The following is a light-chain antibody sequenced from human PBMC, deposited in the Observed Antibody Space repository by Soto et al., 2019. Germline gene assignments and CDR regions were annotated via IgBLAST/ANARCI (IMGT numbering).Light chain of an antibody. J-gene: IGLJ2*01. V-gene: IGLV2-14*01. CDR1: SSDVGGYNY. CDR3: SSYTSSSPLV. Sequence: QSALTQPASVSGSPGQSITISCTGTSSDVGGYNYVSWYQQHPGKAPKLMIYEVNYRPSGVSNRFSGSNAGNTASLPISGLQGEDGADYYRSSYTSSSPLVFGGGTKLPVL. CDR2: EVN.